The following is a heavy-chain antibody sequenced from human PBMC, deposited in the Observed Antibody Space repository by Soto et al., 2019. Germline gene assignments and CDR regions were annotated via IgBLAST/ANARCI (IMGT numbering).Heavy chain of an antibody. D-gene: IGHD3-9*01. V-gene: IGHV3-11*06. CDR1: GFTFSDYY. Sequence: PGGSLRLSCAASGFTFSDYYMSWIRQAPGKGLEWVSYISSSSSYTNYADSVKGRFTISRDNAKNSLYLQMNSLRAEDTAVYYCARGPEYYDILTQFDPWGQGTLVPAPQ. J-gene: IGHJ5*02. CDR2: ISSSSSYT. CDR3: ARGPEYYDILTQFDP.